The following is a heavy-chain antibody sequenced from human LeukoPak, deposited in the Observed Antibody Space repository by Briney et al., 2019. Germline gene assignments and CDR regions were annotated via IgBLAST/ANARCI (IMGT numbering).Heavy chain of an antibody. J-gene: IGHJ4*02. CDR3: AKDSGDPPGLFDF. V-gene: IGHV3-23*01. Sequence: PGGSLRLSCAASGNYWMHWVRQVPGKGLEWVSGISVSGGRIDYADSVKGRFTISRDNSKNTLYLQMNSLRAEDTAVYYCAKDSGDPPGLFDFWGQGTLVTVSS. D-gene: IGHD4-17*01. CDR2: ISVSGGRI. CDR1: GNYW.